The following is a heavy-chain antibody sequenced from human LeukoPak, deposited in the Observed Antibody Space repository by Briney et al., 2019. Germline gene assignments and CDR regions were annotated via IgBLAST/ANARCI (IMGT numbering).Heavy chain of an antibody. CDR1: EYSFTSYW. V-gene: IGHV5-51*01. D-gene: IGHD3-10*01. Sequence: NRGGSPKISRKGSEYSFTSYWFGWVRQLPGKGLKWMGIIYPGDSDTRYSPSFQGQVTISADKSISTAYLQWSSLKASDTAMYYCARRLSGGYGYYFDYWGEGTLVTVSS. CDR3: ARRLSGGYGYYFDY. J-gene: IGHJ4*02. CDR2: IYPGDSDT.